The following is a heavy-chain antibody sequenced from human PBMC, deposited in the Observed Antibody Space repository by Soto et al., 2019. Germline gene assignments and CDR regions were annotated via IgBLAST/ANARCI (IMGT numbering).Heavy chain of an antibody. D-gene: IGHD3-3*01. J-gene: IGHJ6*02. CDR3: AKVPTDYYFWSGPPVVHYYYGMDV. V-gene: IGHV3-30*18. CDR2: ISYDGSNK. CDR1: GFTFSSYG. Sequence: GESLKISCAASGFTFSSYGMHWVRQAPGKGLEWVAVISYDGSNKYYADTVKGRFTISRDNSKNTLYLQMNSLRAEDTAVYYCAKVPTDYYFWSGPPVVHYYYGMDVWGQGTTVTVSS.